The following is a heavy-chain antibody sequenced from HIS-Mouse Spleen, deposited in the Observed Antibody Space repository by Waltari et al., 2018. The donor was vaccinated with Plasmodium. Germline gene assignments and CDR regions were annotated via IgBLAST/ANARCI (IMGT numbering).Heavy chain of an antibody. D-gene: IGHD3-10*01. CDR1: GGSFSGYY. V-gene: IGHV4-34*01. Sequence: QVQLQQWGAGLLKPSETLSLTCAVYGGSFSGYYWSWIRQPPGKGLEWIGESNHSGSTNYHPSRKSRVTISVDTSKNQFSLKLSSVTAADTAVYYCARGRVLGTSSGYFDLWGRGTLVTVSS. J-gene: IGHJ2*01. CDR3: ARGRVLGTSSGYFDL. CDR2: SNHSGST.